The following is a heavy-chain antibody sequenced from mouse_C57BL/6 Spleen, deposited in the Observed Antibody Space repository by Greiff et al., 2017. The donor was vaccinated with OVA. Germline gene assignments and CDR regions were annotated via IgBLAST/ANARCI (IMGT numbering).Heavy chain of an antibody. CDR3: ARELRLREDYFDY. CDR2: INPSNGGT. V-gene: IGHV1-53*01. J-gene: IGHJ2*01. CDR1: GYTFTSYW. Sequence: VQLQQPGTELVKPGASVKLSCKASGYTFTSYWMHWVKQRPGQGLEWIGNINPSNGGTNYNEKFKSKATLTVDKSSSTAYMQLSSLTSEDSAVYYCARELRLREDYFDYWGQGTTLTVSS. D-gene: IGHD3-2*02.